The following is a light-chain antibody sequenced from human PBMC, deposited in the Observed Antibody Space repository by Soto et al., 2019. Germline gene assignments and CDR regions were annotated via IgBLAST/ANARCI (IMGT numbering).Light chain of an antibody. CDR1: QSVDSN. CDR3: QQYNNWWT. V-gene: IGKV3-15*01. Sequence: EMLMTQSPATLSVSQGERATLSCRASQSVDSNLAWYQQKPVQAPRLLIYGASTRATGISARFSGSGSGTEFTLTISCLQSEDFGVYYCQQYNNWWTFGQGTKVDIK. J-gene: IGKJ1*01. CDR2: GAS.